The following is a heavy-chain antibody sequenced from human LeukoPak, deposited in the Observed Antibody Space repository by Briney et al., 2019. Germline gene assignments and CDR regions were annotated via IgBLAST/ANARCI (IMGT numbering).Heavy chain of an antibody. CDR1: GGSINNYY. CDR3: ARESKIYDGDGYYHDS. J-gene: IGHJ4*02. Sequence: SETLSLTCTVPGGSINNYYWSWIRKTAGKGLEWVGRIYTTGGPDYNPSLESRVSISVDTSKNQFSLNLRSVTAADTAVYYCARESKIYDGDGYYHDSWGQGTLITVSS. V-gene: IGHV4-4*07. D-gene: IGHD3-22*01. CDR2: IYTTGGP.